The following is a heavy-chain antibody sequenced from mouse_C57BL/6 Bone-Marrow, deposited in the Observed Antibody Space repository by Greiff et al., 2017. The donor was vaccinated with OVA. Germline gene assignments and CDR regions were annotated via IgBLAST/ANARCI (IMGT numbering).Heavy chain of an antibody. CDR1: GYTFTDYY. CDR2: INPYNGGT. Sequence: EVQLVESGPVLVKPGASVKMSCKASGYTFTDYYMNWVKQSHGKSLEWIGVINPYNGGTSYNQKFKGKATLTVDKSSSTAYMELNSLTSEDSAVCYSAREWNLYAMDYWGQGTSVTVSS. CDR3: AREWNLYAMDY. V-gene: IGHV1-19*01. J-gene: IGHJ4*01.